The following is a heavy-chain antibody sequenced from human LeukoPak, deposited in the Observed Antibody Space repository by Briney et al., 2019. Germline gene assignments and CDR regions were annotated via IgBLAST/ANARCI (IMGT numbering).Heavy chain of an antibody. J-gene: IGHJ6*04. CDR2: INHSGST. CDR1: GGSFSGYY. CDR3: ARVSSYYYYGMDV. V-gene: IGHV4-34*01. Sequence: SETLSLTCAVYGGSFSGYYWSWIRQRPGKGLEWSGEINHSGSTNYNPSLKSRVTISVDTSKNQFSLKLSSVTAADTAVYYCARVSSYYYYGMDVWGKGTTVTVSS. D-gene: IGHD3-3*02.